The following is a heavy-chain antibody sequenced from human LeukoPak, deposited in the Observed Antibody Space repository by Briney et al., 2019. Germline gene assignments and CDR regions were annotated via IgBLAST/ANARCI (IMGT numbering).Heavy chain of an antibody. CDR1: GGSISSYY. CDR3: ARGYSSSSYYFDY. D-gene: IGHD6-6*01. J-gene: IGHJ4*02. V-gene: IGHV4-59*01. CDR2: IYYSGST. Sequence: PSETLSLTCTVSGGSISSYYWSWIRQPPGKGLEWIGYIYYSGSTNYNPSLKSRVTISVDTSKNQFSLKLSSVTAADTAVYYCARGYSSSSYYFDYWGQGTLVTVSS.